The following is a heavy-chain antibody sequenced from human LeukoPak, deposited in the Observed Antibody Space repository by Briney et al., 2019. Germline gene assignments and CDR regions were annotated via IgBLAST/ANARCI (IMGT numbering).Heavy chain of an antibody. V-gene: IGHV1-2*02. CDR3: ARESLGSVDPRRYSTTVSQDV. CDR1: GYTFTDYY. J-gene: IGHJ6*04. Sequence: ASVKVSCKASGYTFTDYYIHWVRQAPGQGLEWVAWINPNNGGPNYAQRFQGRVTVTRDTSISTAYMELSRLRSDDTAVYYCARESLGSVDPRRYSTTVSQDVWGKGTTVTISS. D-gene: IGHD4-17*01. CDR2: INPNNGGP.